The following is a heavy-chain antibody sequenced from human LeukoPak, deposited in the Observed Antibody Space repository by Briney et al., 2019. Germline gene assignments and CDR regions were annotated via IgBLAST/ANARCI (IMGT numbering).Heavy chain of an antibody. CDR3: ARGCSGDIVVVVAAPRGFDP. J-gene: IGHJ5*02. CDR2: IYYSGST. D-gene: IGHD2-15*01. CDR1: GGSISSSSYY. Sequence: KTSETLSLTCTVSGGSISSSSYYWGWIRQPPGKGLEWIGSIYYSGSTYYNPSLKSRVTISVDTSKNQFSLKLSSVTAADTAVYYCARGCSGDIVVVVAAPRGFDPWGQGTLVTVSS. V-gene: IGHV4-39*07.